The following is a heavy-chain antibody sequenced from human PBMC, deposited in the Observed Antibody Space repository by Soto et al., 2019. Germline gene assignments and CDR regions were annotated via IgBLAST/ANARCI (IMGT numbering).Heavy chain of an antibody. J-gene: IGHJ4*01. CDR3: ARASSLFNVMDF. D-gene: IGHD3-16*02. CDR1: GFTFSTHW. V-gene: IGHV3-74*01. Sequence: PGGSLTLSCEAYGFTFSTHWMHWVRQAPGKGLVWVSRINSDGSSVNYTDSEKCRFTISRDNAKNTLYLEMNSMTAEDTAAYYCARASSLFNVMDFWGHGTQVTVSS. CDR2: INSDGSSV.